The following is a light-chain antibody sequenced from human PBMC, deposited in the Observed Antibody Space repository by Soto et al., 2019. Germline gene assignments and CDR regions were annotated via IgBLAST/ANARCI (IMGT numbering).Light chain of an antibody. CDR1: SSNIGRNT. CDR2: SDY. CDR3: ATWDDSLNGLE. J-gene: IGLJ3*02. Sequence: QSVLTQSPSASGTPGQRVTISCSGSSSNIGRNTVNWYQQLPGTAPKLLIYSDYQRPSGVPDRFSGSRSGTSASLAISGLQSEDEADDYFATWDDSLNGLEFGGGTKLTVL. V-gene: IGLV1-44*01.